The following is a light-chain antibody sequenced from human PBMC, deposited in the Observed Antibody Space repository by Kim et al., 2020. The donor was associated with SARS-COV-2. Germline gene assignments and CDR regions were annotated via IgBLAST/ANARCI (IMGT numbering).Light chain of an antibody. CDR2: DAS. CDR3: QQYDDLPVT. CDR1: QDISNY. Sequence: DIQMTQSPSSLSASVGDRVTITCQASQDISNYLNWYQQKPGKAPKVLIYDASSLKTGVPSRFSGSGSGTDFSFTISSFQPEDVATYYCQQYDDLPVTFGGGTKVDIK. V-gene: IGKV1-33*01. J-gene: IGKJ4*01.